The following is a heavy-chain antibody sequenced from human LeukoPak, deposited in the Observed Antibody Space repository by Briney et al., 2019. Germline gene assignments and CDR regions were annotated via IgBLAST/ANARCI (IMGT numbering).Heavy chain of an antibody. V-gene: IGHV1-8*03. CDR3: ARGAGSSSAYYYYYYYMDV. J-gene: IGHJ6*03. CDR2: MNPNSGNT. CDR1: GYTFTSYD. D-gene: IGHD6-6*01. Sequence: GASVKVSCKASGYTFTSYDINWVRKATGQGLEWMGWMNPNSGNTGYAQKFQGRVTITRNTSISTAYMELSSLRSEDTAVYYCARGAGSSSAYYYYYYYMDVWGKGTTVTASS.